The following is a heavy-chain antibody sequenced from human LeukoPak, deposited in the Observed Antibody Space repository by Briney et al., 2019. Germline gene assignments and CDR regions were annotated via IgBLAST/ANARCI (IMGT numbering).Heavy chain of an antibody. V-gene: IGHV3-7*01. D-gene: IGHD1-1*01. Sequence: PGGSLRLSCAASGFTVSSNYMSWVRQAPGKGLEWVANIKQDGSEKYYVDSVKGRFTISRDNAKNSLYLQMNSLRAEDTAVYYCARENWNDWFDPWGQGTLVTVSS. CDR1: GFTVSSNY. J-gene: IGHJ5*02. CDR3: ARENWNDWFDP. CDR2: IKQDGSEK.